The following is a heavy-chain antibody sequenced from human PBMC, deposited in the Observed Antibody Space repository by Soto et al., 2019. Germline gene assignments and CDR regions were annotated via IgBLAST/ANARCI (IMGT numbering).Heavy chain of an antibody. V-gene: IGHV3-30-3*01. CDR1: GFTFSSYA. CDR2: ISYDGSNK. Sequence: ESGGGVVQPGRSLRLSCAASGFTFSSYAMHWVRQAPGKGLEWVAVISYDGSNKYYADSVKGRFTISRDNSKNTLYLQMNSLRAEDTAVYYCAREVRRNSVYYYGMDVWGQGTTVTVSS. CDR3: AREVRRNSVYYYGMDV. J-gene: IGHJ6*02. D-gene: IGHD2-21*01.